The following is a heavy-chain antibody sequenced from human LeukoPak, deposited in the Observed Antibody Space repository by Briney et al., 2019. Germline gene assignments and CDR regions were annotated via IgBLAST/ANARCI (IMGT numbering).Heavy chain of an antibody. Sequence: SQTLSLTCAISGDSVSSNSAACNWVRQSPSSGLEWLGSTYFRAPRYNDYALSVKSRITINPDTSKNQFSLQLNSVTPEDPAVYYCARDPGYSYGPHFDYWGQGTLVTVSS. D-gene: IGHD5-18*01. J-gene: IGHJ4*02. CDR1: GDSVSSNSAA. CDR3: ARDPGYSYGPHFDY. CDR2: TYFRAPRYN. V-gene: IGHV6-1*01.